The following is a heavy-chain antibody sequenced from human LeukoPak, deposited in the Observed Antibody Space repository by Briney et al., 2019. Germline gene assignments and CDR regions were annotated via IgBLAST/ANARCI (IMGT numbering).Heavy chain of an antibody. J-gene: IGHJ4*02. CDR2: IYYSGSS. CDR3: ARNRDGYNSFDY. D-gene: IGHD5-24*01. CDR1: GYSISSGYY. V-gene: IGHV4-31*03. Sequence: SETLSLTCTVSGYSISSGYYWGWIRQHPGKGLEWIGYIYYSGSSYYNPSLRSRVTISVDTSKNHFSLKLCSVTAADTAVYYCARNRDGYNSFDYWGQGTLVTVSS.